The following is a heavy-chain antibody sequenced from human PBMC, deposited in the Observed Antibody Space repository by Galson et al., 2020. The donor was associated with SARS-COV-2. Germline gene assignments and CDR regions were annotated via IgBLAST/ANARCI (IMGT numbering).Heavy chain of an antibody. CDR2: IIPILGIA. V-gene: IGHV1-69*02. CDR3: AGAARLPSSGGSCYAFDI. D-gene: IGHD2-15*01. J-gene: IGHJ3*02. CDR1: GGTFSSYT. Sequence: SVKVSCKASGGTFSSYTISWVRQAPGQGLEWMGRIIPILGIANYAQKFQGRVTITADKSTSTAYMELSSLRSEDTAVYYCAGAARLPSSGGSCYAFDIWGQGTMVTVSS.